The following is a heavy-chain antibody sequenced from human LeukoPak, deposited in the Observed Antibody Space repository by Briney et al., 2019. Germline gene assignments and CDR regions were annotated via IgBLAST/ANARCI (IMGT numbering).Heavy chain of an antibody. V-gene: IGHV1-2*02. CDR2: INPNSGGT. CDR3: ARVPPNSGSYGY. D-gene: IGHD1-26*01. CDR1: GYTFTGYY. Sequence: WASVKVSCKASGYTFTGYYMHWVRQAPGQGLEWMGWINPNSGGTNYAQKFQGRVTMTRDTSISTAYMELSGLRSDDTAVYYCARVPPNSGSYGYWGQGTLVTVSS. J-gene: IGHJ4*02.